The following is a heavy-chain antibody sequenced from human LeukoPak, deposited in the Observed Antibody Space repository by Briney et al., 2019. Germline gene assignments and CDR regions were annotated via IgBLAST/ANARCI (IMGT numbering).Heavy chain of an antibody. D-gene: IGHD1-26*01. V-gene: IGHV4-34*01. J-gene: IGHJ4*02. CDR2: INHSGST. Sequence: SETLSLTCAVYGGSFSGYYWSWIRQPPGKGLEWIGEINHSGSTNYNPSLKSRVTISVVTSKNQFSLKLSSVTAADTAVYYCARLRWELHRYYFDYWGQGTLVTVSS. CDR1: GGSFSGYY. CDR3: ARLRWELHRYYFDY.